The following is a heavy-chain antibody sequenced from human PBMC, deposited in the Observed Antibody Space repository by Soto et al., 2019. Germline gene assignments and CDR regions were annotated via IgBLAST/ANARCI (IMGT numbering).Heavy chain of an antibody. CDR2: ISTGGSIT. J-gene: IGHJ4*02. CDR3: ARDTDGLHY. CDR1: GLIFSNYK. Sequence: GGSLRLSCAASGLIFSNYKMHWVRQAPGKGLVGVSRISTGGSITDYADSVKGRFTVSRDNAKNTLYLQMNSLRAEDTAVYYCARDTDGLHYWGQGTLVTVSS. V-gene: IGHV3-74*01.